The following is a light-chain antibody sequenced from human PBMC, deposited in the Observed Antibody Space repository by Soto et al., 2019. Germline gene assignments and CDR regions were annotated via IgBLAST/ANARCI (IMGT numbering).Light chain of an antibody. CDR1: QRVSSY. J-gene: IGKJ4*01. V-gene: IGKV3-11*01. CDR3: QQRSNWPPALT. CDR2: DAS. Sequence: EIVLTQSPATLSLSPGERATLSCRASQRVSSYLAWYQQKPGQSPRLLIYDASNRATGIPARFSGSESGTDFSLTISSLEPEDFAVYYCQQRSNWPPALTFGGGTKVEIK.